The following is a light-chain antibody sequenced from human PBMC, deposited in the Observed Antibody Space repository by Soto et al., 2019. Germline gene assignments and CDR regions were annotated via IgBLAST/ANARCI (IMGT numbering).Light chain of an antibody. CDR3: YSYAGSNLYV. J-gene: IGLJ1*01. V-gene: IGLV2-8*01. Sequence: QSALPQPPSASGSPGQSVTISCTGTSSDIGGYNYVSWYQQHPGKAPKFMIYEVSKRPSGVPDRFSGSKSGNTASLTVSGLQDEDEADYYCYSYAGSNLYVFGTGTKLTVL. CDR2: EVS. CDR1: SSDIGGYNY.